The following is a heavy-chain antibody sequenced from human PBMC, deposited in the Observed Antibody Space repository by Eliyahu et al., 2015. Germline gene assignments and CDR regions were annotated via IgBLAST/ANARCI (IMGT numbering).Heavy chain of an antibody. D-gene: IGHD3-10*01. Sequence: EVQLVESGGGLVQPGGSLRLSCAASXXTFSSYSMNWVXQAPGKGLEXVSYISSXSSTIYYADSVKGRFTISRDNAKNSLYLQMNSLRDEDTAVYYCARESGGSGSYYNFDYWGQGTLVTVSS. CDR3: ARESGGSGSYYNFDY. J-gene: IGHJ4*02. CDR2: ISSXSSTI. CDR1: XXTFSSYS. V-gene: IGHV3-48*02.